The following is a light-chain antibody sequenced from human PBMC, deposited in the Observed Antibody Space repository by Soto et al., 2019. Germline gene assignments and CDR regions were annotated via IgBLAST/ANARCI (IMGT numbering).Light chain of an antibody. CDR1: QSIDIW. CDR2: KAS. J-gene: IGKJ3*01. CDR3: HQYNSFFPFT. V-gene: IGKV1-5*03. Sequence: DIQMTQSPSTLSASVGDRVTITCRASQSIDIWLAWYQQKAGKAPNLLIYKASSLQIGVPSRFSGSGSGTEFTLTISSLQPDDFATYYCHQYNSFFPFTFGPGTKVDIK.